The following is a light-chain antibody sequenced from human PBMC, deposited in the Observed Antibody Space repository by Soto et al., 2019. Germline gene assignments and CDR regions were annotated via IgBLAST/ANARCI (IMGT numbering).Light chain of an antibody. V-gene: IGKV3-15*01. CDR1: QSVSSN. CDR3: QQYNNWRSIT. J-gene: IGKJ5*01. CDR2: GAS. Sequence: EIVMTQSPATLSVSPGERATLSCRASQSVSSNLAWYQQKPGQAPRLLIYGASTRATGIPARFSGSGSGIEFTLTISSLQSEDFAVYYCQQYNNWRSITFGQGTRLEIK.